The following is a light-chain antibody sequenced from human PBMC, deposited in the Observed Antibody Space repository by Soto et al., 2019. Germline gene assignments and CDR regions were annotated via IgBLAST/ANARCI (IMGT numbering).Light chain of an antibody. CDR2: GAS. CDR3: QQYGSSRWT. CDR1: QSVSSSY. V-gene: IGKV3-20*01. Sequence: EIVLTQSPGTLSSSPGERATLSCRASQSVSSSYLAWYQQNRGQAPRLLIYGASSRAPGIPDRFGGSGSGTDFTLTISRLEPEDFAVYYCQQYGSSRWTFGQGTKVEIK. J-gene: IGKJ1*01.